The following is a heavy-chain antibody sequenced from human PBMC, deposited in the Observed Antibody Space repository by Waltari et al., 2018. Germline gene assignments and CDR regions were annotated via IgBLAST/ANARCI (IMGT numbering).Heavy chain of an antibody. CDR2: IYHSGST. Sequence: QVQLQESGPGLVKPSETLSLTCAVSGYSISSGYYWGWIRQPPGKGLEWIGSIYHSGSTYYNPSLKSRVPISVDTSKNQFSLKLSSVTAADTAVYYCARRAAIAATGPTYYMDVWGKGTTVTVSS. V-gene: IGHV4-38-2*01. D-gene: IGHD6-13*01. CDR1: GYSISSGYY. CDR3: ARRAAIAATGPTYYMDV. J-gene: IGHJ6*03.